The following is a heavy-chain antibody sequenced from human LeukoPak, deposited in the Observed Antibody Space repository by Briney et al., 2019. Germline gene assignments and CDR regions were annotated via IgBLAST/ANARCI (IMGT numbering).Heavy chain of an antibody. V-gene: IGHV1-2*06. CDR1: GYTFTRYY. J-gene: IGHJ4*02. CDR3: ALGDYYASSGYYPLGC. Sequence: GASVRVSCKASGYTFTRYYMHGVRQAPAEGLKWRGRSNPSSGGTKYAQKFQGSVTMARDTSLSTAYMELRSVRSDDTAVYNCALGDYYASSGYYPLGCWGQGTLVTVSS. CDR2: SNPSSGGT. D-gene: IGHD3-22*01.